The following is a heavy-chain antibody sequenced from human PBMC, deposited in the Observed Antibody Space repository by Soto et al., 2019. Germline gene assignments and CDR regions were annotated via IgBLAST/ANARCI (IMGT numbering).Heavy chain of an antibody. V-gene: IGHV4-59*08. CDR2: IYYSGST. CDR3: ARGRGFGESNDYYGMDV. J-gene: IGHJ6*02. Sequence: PSETLSLTCTVSGGSISSYYWSWIRQPPGKGLEWIGYIYYSGSTNYNPSLKSRVTISVDTSKNQFSLKLSSVTAADTAVYYCARGRGFGESNDYYGMDVWGQGTTVT. CDR1: GGSISSYY. D-gene: IGHD3-10*01.